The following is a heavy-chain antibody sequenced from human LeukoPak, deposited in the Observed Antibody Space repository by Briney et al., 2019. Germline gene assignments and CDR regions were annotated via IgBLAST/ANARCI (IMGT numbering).Heavy chain of an antibody. J-gene: IGHJ5*02. Sequence: ASVKVSCKASGYTFTSYAMRWVRQAPGQRLEWMGWINAGNGNTKYSQKFQGRVTITRDTSASTAYMELSSLRSEDTAVYYCARDTAAAEVNWFDPWGQGTLVTVSS. CDR1: GYTFTSYA. CDR2: INAGNGNT. V-gene: IGHV1-3*01. D-gene: IGHD6-13*01. CDR3: ARDTAAAEVNWFDP.